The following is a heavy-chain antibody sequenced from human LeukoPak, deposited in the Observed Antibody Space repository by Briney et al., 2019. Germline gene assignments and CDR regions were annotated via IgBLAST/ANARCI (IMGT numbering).Heavy chain of an antibody. J-gene: IGHJ6*02. V-gene: IGHV1-3*01. CDR1: GYTFTSYA. Sequence: ASVKVSCKASGYTFTSYAMHWVRQAPGQRLEWMGWINAGNGNTKYSQKFQGRVTITRDTSASTAYMELSSLRSEDTAVYYCAREVEDDFRSGYNYYYYGMDVWGQGTTVTVSS. D-gene: IGHD3-3*01. CDR3: AREVEDDFRSGYNYYYYGMDV. CDR2: INAGNGNT.